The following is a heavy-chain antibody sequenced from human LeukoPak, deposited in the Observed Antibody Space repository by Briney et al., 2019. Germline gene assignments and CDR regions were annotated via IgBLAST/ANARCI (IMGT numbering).Heavy chain of an antibody. CDR2: INHSGST. CDR1: GGSISGYY. V-gene: IGHV4-34*01. J-gene: IGHJ4*02. D-gene: IGHD2-15*01. CDR3: ARVSYCSGGSCYSE. Sequence: PSETLSLTCTVSGGSISGYYWSWIRQPPGKGLEWIGEINHSGSTNYNPSLKSRVTISVDTSKNQFSLKLSAVTAAATAVYYCARVSYCSGGSCYSEWGQGTLVTVSS.